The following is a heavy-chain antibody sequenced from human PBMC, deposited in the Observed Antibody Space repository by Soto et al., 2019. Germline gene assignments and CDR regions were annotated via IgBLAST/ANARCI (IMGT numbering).Heavy chain of an antibody. CDR1: GYSLPTHT. V-gene: IGHV1-3*01. Sequence: QVQLVQSGAEVKKPGASVRISCKAPGYSLPTHTIHWVRQAPGHRLEWMGWINAANGHTKYSQNFQNRGTTASDTSASTVYMELTGLTSDDTAIYYCARANGNYDGGPHDFCGRGTLVTVSS. D-gene: IGHD1-7*01. CDR2: INAANGHT. J-gene: IGHJ4*02. CDR3: ARANGNYDGGPHDF.